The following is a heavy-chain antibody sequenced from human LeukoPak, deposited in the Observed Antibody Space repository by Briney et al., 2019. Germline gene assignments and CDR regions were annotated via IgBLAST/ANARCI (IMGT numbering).Heavy chain of an antibody. J-gene: IGHJ3*02. D-gene: IGHD3-22*01. CDR3: ARGRSAYYYDSSGRRPDAFDI. V-gene: IGHV4-34*01. CDR2: INHSGNT. Sequence: SETLSLTCAVYGGSFSGYYWSWLRQPPGKGLEWIGEINHSGNTNYNPSLKSRVTISVDTSKNQFSLKLSSVTAADTAVYYCARGRSAYYYDSSGRRPDAFDIWGQGTMVTVSS. CDR1: GGSFSGYY.